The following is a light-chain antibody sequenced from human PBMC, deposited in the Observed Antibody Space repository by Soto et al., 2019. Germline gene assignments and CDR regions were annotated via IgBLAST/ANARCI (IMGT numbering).Light chain of an antibody. Sequence: EIVLTQSPATLSLSPGERATLSCRASQIFTSYLNWYQHKPGQAPRLLIYDASNRATGIPARFSGSGSGTDFTLTISSLQADDVAVYYCQQYYTTPYTFGQGTKLEIK. CDR2: DAS. J-gene: IGKJ2*01. CDR1: QIFTSY. V-gene: IGKV3-11*01. CDR3: QQYYTTPYT.